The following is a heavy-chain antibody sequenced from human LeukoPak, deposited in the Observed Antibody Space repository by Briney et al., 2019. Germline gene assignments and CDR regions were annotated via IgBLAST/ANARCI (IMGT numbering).Heavy chain of an antibody. CDR1: GFTFSSYS. CDR3: ARDGDGRLRFDY. CDR2: ISSSSSTI. Sequence: GGSLRLSCAASGFTFSSYSMNWVRQAPGNGLEWVSYISSSSSTIYYADPVRGRFTISRDNAKNSLYLQMNSLRVEDTAVYYCARDGDGRLRFDYWGQGTLVTVSS. V-gene: IGHV3-48*01. J-gene: IGHJ4*02. D-gene: IGHD5-12*01.